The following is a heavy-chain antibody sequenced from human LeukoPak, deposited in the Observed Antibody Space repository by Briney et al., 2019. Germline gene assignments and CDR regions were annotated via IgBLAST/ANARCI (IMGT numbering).Heavy chain of an antibody. J-gene: IGHJ4*02. CDR1: GASITGSSYY. V-gene: IGHV4-39*07. Sequence: ESLSLTCTVSGASITGSSYYWGWIRQPPGKGLEWIGSIFYGGSTYYNPSLKSRVTISEDTSKNQFSLKLSSVTAADTAMYYCARSATVTTGYFDYWGQGTLVTVSS. CDR2: IFYGGST. D-gene: IGHD4-17*01. CDR3: ARSATVTTGYFDY.